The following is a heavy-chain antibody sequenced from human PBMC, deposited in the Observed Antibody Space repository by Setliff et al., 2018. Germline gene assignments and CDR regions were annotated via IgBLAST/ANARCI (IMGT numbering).Heavy chain of an antibody. D-gene: IGHD5-18*01. V-gene: IGHV1-69*13. CDR3: AREGLPHVGAAFDI. CDR2: IIPIFGTA. Sequence: ASVKVSCKASGGTFSSYAISWVRQAPGQGLEWMGGIIPIFGTANYAQKFQGRVTITADESTSTAYMELSSLRSEDAAVYYCAREGLPHVGAAFDIWGQGTMVTVSS. J-gene: IGHJ3*02. CDR1: GGTFSSYA.